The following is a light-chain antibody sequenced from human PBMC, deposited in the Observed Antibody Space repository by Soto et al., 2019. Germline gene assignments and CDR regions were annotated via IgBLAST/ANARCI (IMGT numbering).Light chain of an antibody. CDR3: QQRSSWPPT. V-gene: IGKV3-11*01. J-gene: IGKJ5*01. Sequence: EVVFTQSPATLSFSPGERVTLSCMASQSVRKYLGWYQQKPGQAPRLLIYDASNRATDIPPRFSGSGSGTDFTLTISSLEPEDFAVYYCQQRSSWPPTFGQGTRLEIK. CDR2: DAS. CDR1: QSVRKY.